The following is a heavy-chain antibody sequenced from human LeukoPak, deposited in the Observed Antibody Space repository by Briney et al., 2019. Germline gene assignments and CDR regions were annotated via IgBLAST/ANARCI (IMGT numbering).Heavy chain of an antibody. Sequence: PGGSLRLSCAASGFTFSNAWMSWVRQAPGTGLEWVGRIKSKTDGGTTDYAAPVKGRFTISRDDSKNTLYLQMNSLKTEDTAVYYCTTDQLYCSSTSCSNWFDPWGQGTLVTVSS. CDR1: GFTFSNAW. CDR2: IKSKTDGGTT. V-gene: IGHV3-15*01. D-gene: IGHD2-2*01. J-gene: IGHJ5*02. CDR3: TTDQLYCSSTSCSNWFDP.